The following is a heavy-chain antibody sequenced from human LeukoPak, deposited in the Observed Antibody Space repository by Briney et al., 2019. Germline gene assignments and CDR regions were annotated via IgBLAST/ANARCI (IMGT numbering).Heavy chain of an antibody. J-gene: IGHJ4*02. CDR3: AKGNSGSYYLFDY. D-gene: IGHD1-26*01. Sequence: GGSLRLSCAASGFTFSSYVMIWVRQAPGKGLEWVSAISGSGGSTYYADSVKGRFTISRDNSKNTLYLQMNSLRAEDTAVYYCAKGNSGSYYLFDYWGQGTLVTVSS. V-gene: IGHV3-23*01. CDR2: ISGSGGST. CDR1: GFTFSSYV.